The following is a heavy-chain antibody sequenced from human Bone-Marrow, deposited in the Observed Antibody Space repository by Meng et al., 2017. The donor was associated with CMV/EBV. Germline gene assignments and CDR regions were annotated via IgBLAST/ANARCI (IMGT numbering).Heavy chain of an antibody. CDR3: TPAPGLEEFG. CDR2: IYWDDDK. CDR1: GFSLSTSGGG. J-gene: IGHJ4*02. D-gene: IGHD2/OR15-2a*01. Sequence: CTFSGFSLSTSGGGVGWIRQPPGKALEWLALIYWDDDKRYSPSLKSRLTITKDTSKNQVVLTMTNMDPVDTATYYCTPAPGLEEFGWGQGTLVTVSS. V-gene: IGHV2-5*02.